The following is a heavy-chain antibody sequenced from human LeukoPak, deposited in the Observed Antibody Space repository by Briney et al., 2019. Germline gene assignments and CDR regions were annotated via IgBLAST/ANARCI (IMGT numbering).Heavy chain of an antibody. CDR1: GFTFSSYA. Sequence: GRSLRLSCAASGFTFSSYAMQWVRQAPGKGRERVAVISYDGSNKYYADSVKGRFTISRDNSKNTLYLQMNSLRAEDTAVYYCARAPPSAKGLYDYWGQGTLVTVSS. CDR3: ARAPPSAKGLYDY. J-gene: IGHJ4*02. CDR2: ISYDGSNK. D-gene: IGHD2-15*01. V-gene: IGHV3-30-3*01.